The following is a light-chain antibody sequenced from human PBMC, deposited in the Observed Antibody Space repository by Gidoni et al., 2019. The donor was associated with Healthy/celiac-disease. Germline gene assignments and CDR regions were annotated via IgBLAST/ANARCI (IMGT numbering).Light chain of an antibody. CDR3: NSRDSSGNHLGVV. Sequence: SSELTQDPAVSVALGQTVRITCQGDSLRSYYASWYQQKPGQAPVLVIYGKNNRPSGIPDRFSGSSSGNTASLTITGAQAEDEADYYCNSRDSSGNHLGVVFGTGTKVTVL. J-gene: IGLJ1*01. CDR1: SLRSYY. CDR2: GKN. V-gene: IGLV3-19*01.